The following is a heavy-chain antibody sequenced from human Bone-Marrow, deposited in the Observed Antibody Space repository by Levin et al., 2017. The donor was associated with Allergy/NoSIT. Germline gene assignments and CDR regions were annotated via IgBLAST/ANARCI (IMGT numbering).Heavy chain of an antibody. Sequence: PGESLKISCKTSGYTFNKYGINWVRQTPGQGLEWMGWISGYNGKTNYTRKFQDRVTMTTDTSANTAYMELRSLTSADTAVYYCARDFATYCGGDCSLDNWGQGTLVTVSS. V-gene: IGHV1-18*01. J-gene: IGHJ4*02. CDR1: GYTFNKYG. CDR3: ARDFATYCGGDCSLDN. D-gene: IGHD2-21*02. CDR2: ISGYNGKT.